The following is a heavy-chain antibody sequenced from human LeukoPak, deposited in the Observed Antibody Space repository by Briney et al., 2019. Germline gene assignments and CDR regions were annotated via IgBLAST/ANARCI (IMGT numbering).Heavy chain of an antibody. CDR1: GFTFDDYA. D-gene: IGHD3-10*01. CDR3: ARDTGGSGRNWFDP. V-gene: IGHV3-43*02. Sequence: GGSLRLSCAASGFTFDDYAMHWVRQAPGKGLEWVSLISGDGDSTYYADSVKGRFTISRDNSKNSLYLQMNSLRTEDTALYYWARDTGGSGRNWFDPWGQGTLVTVPS. CDR2: ISGDGDST. J-gene: IGHJ5*02.